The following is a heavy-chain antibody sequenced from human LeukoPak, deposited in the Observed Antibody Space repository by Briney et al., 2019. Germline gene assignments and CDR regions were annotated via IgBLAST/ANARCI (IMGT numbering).Heavy chain of an antibody. Sequence: GGSLRLACAASVFTFSSYAMSWVRQAPGKGLEWVSAISGSGGSTYYADSVKGRFTISRDNSKNTLYLQMNSLRAEDTAVYYCATAGGIGYAFDIWGQGTMVTVSS. CDR1: VFTFSSYA. D-gene: IGHD1-14*01. V-gene: IGHV3-23*01. CDR3: ATAGGIGYAFDI. J-gene: IGHJ3*02. CDR2: ISGSGGST.